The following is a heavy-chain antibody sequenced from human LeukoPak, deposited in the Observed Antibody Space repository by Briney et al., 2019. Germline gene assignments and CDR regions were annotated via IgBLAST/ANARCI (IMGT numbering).Heavy chain of an antibody. Sequence: SGGSLRLSCAASGFTVSSNYMSWVRQAPGKGLEWVSVIYSGGSTYYADSVKGRFTISKDNSKNTLYLQMNSLRAEGTAVYYCASPEVDYGDYSYGMDVWGQGTTVTVSS. CDR1: GFTVSSNY. D-gene: IGHD3-16*01. J-gene: IGHJ6*02. CDR3: ASPEVDYGDYSYGMDV. CDR2: IYSGGST. V-gene: IGHV3-66*01.